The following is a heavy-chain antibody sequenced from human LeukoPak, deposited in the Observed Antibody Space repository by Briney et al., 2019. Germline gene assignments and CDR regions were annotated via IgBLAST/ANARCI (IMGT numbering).Heavy chain of an antibody. CDR2: MSHGGST. D-gene: IGHD1-1*01. CDR3: ARVTATTPFDY. Sequence: PSETLSLTCAVSGGSISSANWWCCGRQPPGKGLGGIGDMSHGGSTRYNPSLESRVTISVDKSTNQFSLSLSSVTAADTAMYFCARVTATTPFDYWGQGTLVTVSS. CDR1: GGSISSANW. J-gene: IGHJ4*02. V-gene: IGHV4-4*02.